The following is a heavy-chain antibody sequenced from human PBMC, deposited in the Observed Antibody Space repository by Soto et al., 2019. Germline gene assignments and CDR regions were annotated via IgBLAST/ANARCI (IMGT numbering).Heavy chain of an antibody. J-gene: IGHJ3*02. D-gene: IGHD2-2*01. V-gene: IGHV3-21*01. CDR2: ISSSSSYI. CDR3: ARVGGGYQLLHAFDI. CDR1: VSTASIYS. Sequence: GGSLRPSSAASVSTASIYSMNWVRHAPGKGLECVSSISSSSSYIYYADSVKGRFTISRDNAKNSLYLQMNSLRAEDTAVYYCARVGGGYQLLHAFDIWGQGTLVTV.